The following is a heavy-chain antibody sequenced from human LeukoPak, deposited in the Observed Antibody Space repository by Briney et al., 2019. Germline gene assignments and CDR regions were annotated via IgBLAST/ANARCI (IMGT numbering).Heavy chain of an antibody. J-gene: IGHJ4*02. D-gene: IGHD5-18*01. V-gene: IGHV3-23*01. CDR3: ARSRPKGPKWIQLWLGY. CDR1: GFTFSSYA. CDR2: ISGSGGST. Sequence: PGGSLRLSCAASGFTFSSYAMSWVRQAPGKGLEWVSAISGSGGSTYYADSVKGRFTISRDNSKNTLYLQMNSLRAEDTAVYYCARSRPKGPKWIQLWLGYWGQGTLVTVSS.